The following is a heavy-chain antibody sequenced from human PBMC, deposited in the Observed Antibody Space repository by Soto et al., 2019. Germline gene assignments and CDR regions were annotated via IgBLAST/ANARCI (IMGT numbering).Heavy chain of an antibody. D-gene: IGHD6-19*01. J-gene: IGHJ4*02. V-gene: IGHV3-15*07. CDR2: IKSKTDGGTA. CDR1: GFTFSNAW. CDR3: AIAPQWLVRKFDH. Sequence: PGRSLRLSCAASGFTFSNAWMNWVRQAPGKGLEWVGRIKSKTDGGTADYAAPVKGRFTISRDDSKNTLYLQMNSLKTEDTAVYYCAIAPQWLVRKFDHWGQGTLVTVSS.